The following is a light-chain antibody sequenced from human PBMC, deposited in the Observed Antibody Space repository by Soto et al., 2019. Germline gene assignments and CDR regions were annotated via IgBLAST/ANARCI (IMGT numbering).Light chain of an antibody. J-gene: IGKJ1*01. V-gene: IGKV1-27*01. Sequence: DIQMTQSPSSLSASVGDTVTITCRASQGISNYLAWYQQKPGQVPNLLIYAASTLQSGVPSRFSGSGSGTDFTLTISSLRPEDVATYYCQKYNKAPRTFGQGTKLEI. CDR3: QKYNKAPRT. CDR1: QGISNY. CDR2: AAS.